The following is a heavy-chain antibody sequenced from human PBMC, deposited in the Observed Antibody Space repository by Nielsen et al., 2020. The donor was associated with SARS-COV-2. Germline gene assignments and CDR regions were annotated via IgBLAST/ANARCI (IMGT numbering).Heavy chain of an antibody. D-gene: IGHD2-2*01. Sequence: GESLNISCKGSGYSFTSHWNTWVRQMRGKGLEWVWRNDPSDSYVDYSPSFQGHVAISADKSISTAYLQWSSLKASDTAMYYCARYASEYYYYYYLDVWGTGTTVTVPS. J-gene: IGHJ6*03. V-gene: IGHV5-10-1*01. CDR3: ARYASEYYYYYYLDV. CDR1: GYSFTSHW. CDR2: NDPSDSYV.